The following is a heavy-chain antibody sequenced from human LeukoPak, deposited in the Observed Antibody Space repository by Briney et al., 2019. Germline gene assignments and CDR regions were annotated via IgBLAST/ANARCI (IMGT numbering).Heavy chain of an antibody. CDR2: IKEDGSKK. CDR1: GFTFSHHW. CDR3: ARGGNSNSFDY. D-gene: IGHD1-7*01. Sequence: GGSLRLSCAASGFTFSHHWMHWVRRAPGKGLEWLANIKEDGSKKYYVDSVKGRFTISRDNAKNSLYLQMDSLRVEDTAVYYCARGGNSNSFDYWGQGTLVTVSS. V-gene: IGHV3-7*03. J-gene: IGHJ4*02.